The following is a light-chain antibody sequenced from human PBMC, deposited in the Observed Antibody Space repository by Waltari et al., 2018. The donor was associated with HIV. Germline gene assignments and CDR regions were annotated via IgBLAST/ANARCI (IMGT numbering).Light chain of an antibody. J-gene: IGLJ3*02. V-gene: IGLV1-51*01. Sequence: QSVLTQPPSVSAAPGHKVTISCSGSRSNIGDNYVSWYQQLPGTAPKLLIYDKNKRTSGIPDRFSGSKSGTSATLGITGLQTGEEADYYCGTWDSSLSAGVFGGGTKLTVL. CDR1: RSNIGDNY. CDR3: GTWDSSLSAGV. CDR2: DKN.